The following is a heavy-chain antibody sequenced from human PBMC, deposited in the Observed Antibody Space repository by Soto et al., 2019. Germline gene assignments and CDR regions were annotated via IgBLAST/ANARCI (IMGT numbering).Heavy chain of an antibody. D-gene: IGHD2-15*01. CDR1: GFTVSSNY. J-gene: IGHJ4*02. CDR2: IYSGGGT. Sequence: GGSLRLSCAASGFTVSSNYMSWVRQAPGKGLEWVSVIYSGGGTYYADSVKGRFTISRDNSKNTLYLQMNSLRAEDTAFYYCAREDSPRPGSRRGYFDYWGQGTLVTVSS. CDR3: AREDSPRPGSRRGYFDY. V-gene: IGHV3-53*01.